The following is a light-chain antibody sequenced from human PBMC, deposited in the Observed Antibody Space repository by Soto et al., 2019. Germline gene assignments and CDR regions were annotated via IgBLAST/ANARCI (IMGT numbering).Light chain of an antibody. Sequence: EIVLTQSPGTLSLSPGERATLSCRASQSVSSSYLAWYQQKHGQAPRLLIYGASSRATDIPDRFSGSGSGTEFTLTISRLEPEDFAVSYCQQYGSPGWTFGQGTKVEIK. CDR1: QSVSSSY. J-gene: IGKJ1*01. CDR3: QQYGSPGWT. V-gene: IGKV3-20*01. CDR2: GAS.